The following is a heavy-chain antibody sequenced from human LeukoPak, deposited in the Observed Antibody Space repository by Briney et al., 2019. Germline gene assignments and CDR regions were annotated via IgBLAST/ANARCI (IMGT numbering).Heavy chain of an antibody. CDR3: AREDIVVVPAALRGYYYYGMDV. CDR1: GFTVSSNY. CDR2: ISSSGSTI. D-gene: IGHD2-2*01. V-gene: IGHV3-48*03. J-gene: IGHJ6*04. Sequence: PGGSLRLSCAASGFTVSSNYMNWVRQAPGKGLEWVSYISSSGSTIYYADSVKGRFTISRDNAKNSLYLQMNSLRAEDTAVYYCAREDIVVVPAALRGYYYYGMDVWGKGTTVTVSS.